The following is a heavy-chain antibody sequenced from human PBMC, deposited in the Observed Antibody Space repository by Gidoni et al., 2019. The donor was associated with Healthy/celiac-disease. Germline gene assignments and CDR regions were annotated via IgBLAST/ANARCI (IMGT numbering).Heavy chain of an antibody. CDR1: GGSFSGYY. CDR2: INHRGST. D-gene: IGHD6-13*01. Sequence: QVQLQQWGAGLLQPSETLSLNCAVYGGSFSGYYWSWIRQPPGKGLEWMGEINHRGSTNYKPFLKSRVTIAVDTSKNQFSLKRSSVTAADTAVYDCARVYSRAWFDPWGQGTLVTVSS. J-gene: IGHJ5*02. V-gene: IGHV4-34*01. CDR3: ARVYSRAWFDP.